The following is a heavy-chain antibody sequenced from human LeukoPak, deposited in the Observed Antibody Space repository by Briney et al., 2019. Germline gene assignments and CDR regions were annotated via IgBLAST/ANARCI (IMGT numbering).Heavy chain of an antibody. V-gene: IGHV1-69-2*01. CDR2: VDPEDGET. Sequence: ASVKVSCKASGYTFTDYYMHWVQQAPGKGLEWMGRVDPEDGETIYAEKFQGRVTITADTSTDTAYMELSSLRSEDTAVYYCARVASSSWSKGWFDPWGQGTLVTVSS. CDR3: ARVASSSWSKGWFDP. D-gene: IGHD6-13*01. CDR1: GYTFTDYY. J-gene: IGHJ5*02.